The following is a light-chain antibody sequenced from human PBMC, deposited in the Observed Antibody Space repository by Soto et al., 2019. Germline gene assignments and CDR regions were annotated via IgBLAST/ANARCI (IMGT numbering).Light chain of an antibody. CDR3: QHYNGYSET. CDR1: QSISNY. V-gene: IGKV1-39*01. Sequence: DIQMTQSPASLSASVGDRVTITCRASQSISNYLNWYQQRPGEAPKLLIYAASSFQTGVPSRFSGSGSGTDFTLTVSSLQPEDFATYYCQHYNGYSETFGQGTKVELK. CDR2: AAS. J-gene: IGKJ1*01.